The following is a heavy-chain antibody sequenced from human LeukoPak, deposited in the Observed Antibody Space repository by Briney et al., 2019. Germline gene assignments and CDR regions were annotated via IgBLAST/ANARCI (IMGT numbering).Heavy chain of an antibody. CDR2: ISAYNGNT. V-gene: IGHV1-18*01. D-gene: IGHD6-13*01. Sequence: ASVKVSFKASGYTLTRCGISWVRQAPGQGLEWMAWISAYNGNTNYAQKLQGRVTMTTDTSTSTAYMELRSLRSDDTAVYYCARVGGIAGSGPGRAWFDPWGQGTLVTVSS. CDR1: GYTLTRCG. CDR3: ARVGGIAGSGPGRAWFDP. J-gene: IGHJ5*02.